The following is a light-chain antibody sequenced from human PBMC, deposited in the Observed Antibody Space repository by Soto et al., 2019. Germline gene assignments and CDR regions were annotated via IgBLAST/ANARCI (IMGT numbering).Light chain of an antibody. CDR2: GAS. V-gene: IGKV3-15*01. CDR1: QSVSRN. CDR3: QQYNNWPRT. Sequence: EMLLTQSPATVPVSQGERATLSCRASQSVSRNLAWYQQKPGQAPRLLIYGASSRATGIPARFSGSASGTEFTLTISSLQSEDFAVYYCQQYNNWPRTFGQGTMVDIK. J-gene: IGKJ1*01.